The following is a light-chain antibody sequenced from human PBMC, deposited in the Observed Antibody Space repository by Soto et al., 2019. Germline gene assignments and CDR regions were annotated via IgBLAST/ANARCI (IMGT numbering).Light chain of an antibody. V-gene: IGLV2-14*01. CDR2: DVD. J-gene: IGLJ1*01. CDR1: SSDVGGYNY. CDR3: SSYTNSNTLV. Sequence: QSALTQPASVSGSPGQSITISCTGTSSDVGGYNYVSWYQQYPGKAPKLMIYDVDTRPSGVSNRFSGSKSGNTASLTISGLPADDEADYYCSSYTNSNTLVFGSGTKLTVL.